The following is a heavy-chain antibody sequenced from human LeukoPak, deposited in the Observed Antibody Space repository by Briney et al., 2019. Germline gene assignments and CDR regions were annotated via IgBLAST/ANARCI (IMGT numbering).Heavy chain of an antibody. Sequence: PSETLSLTCTVSGGSISSYYWSWIRQPAGKGLEWIGRIYTSGSTNYNPSLKSRVTMSVDTSKNQFSLKVTSVTAADTAVYNCARVACSGGSCLLFDLWGRGTLVTVSS. D-gene: IGHD2-15*01. CDR3: ARVACSGGSCLLFDL. CDR2: IYTSGST. J-gene: IGHJ2*01. V-gene: IGHV4-4*07. CDR1: GGSISSYY.